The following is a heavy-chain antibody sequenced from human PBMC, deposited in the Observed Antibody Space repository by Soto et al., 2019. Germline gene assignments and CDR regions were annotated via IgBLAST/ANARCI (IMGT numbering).Heavy chain of an antibody. D-gene: IGHD3-22*01. CDR3: ARDGGSYYDSSGYSQNDALAI. V-gene: IGHV4-30-4*01. CDR2: ISYSGIT. J-gene: IGHJ3*02. CDR1: GGSIRSGENY. Sequence: PSETLSLTCTVSGGSIRSGENYWSWIRQPPGKGLEWIGYISYSGITFYSPSLESRVSISLDSSKNQFSLKLSFVTAADTAVYYCARDGGSYYDSSGYSQNDALAIWGQGTKVTVSS.